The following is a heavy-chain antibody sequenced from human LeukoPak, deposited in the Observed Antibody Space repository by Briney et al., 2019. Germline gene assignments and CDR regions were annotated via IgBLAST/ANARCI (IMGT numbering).Heavy chain of an antibody. V-gene: IGHV1-18*01. CDR3: ARDSRAYCGGDCYSGGDDY. D-gene: IGHD2-21*02. Sequence: ASVKVSCKASGYTFTSYGISWVRQAPGQGLEWMGWISAYNGNTNYAQKLQGRVTMTTDTSTSTAYMELRSLRSDDTAVYYCARDSRAYCGGDCYSGGDDYWGQGTQVTVSS. J-gene: IGHJ4*02. CDR2: ISAYNGNT. CDR1: GYTFTSYG.